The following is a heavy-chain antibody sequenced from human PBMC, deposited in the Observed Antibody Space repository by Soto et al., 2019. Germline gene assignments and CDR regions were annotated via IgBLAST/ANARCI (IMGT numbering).Heavy chain of an antibody. CDR1: GFTFRSNA. J-gene: IGHJ5*02. CDR3: AKDRLASGVAVRFDR. CDR2: SSGSGYST. D-gene: IGHD6-13*01. Sequence: EVHLLDSGGGLVQPGGSLRLSCVASGFTFRSNAMSWVRQAPGKGLEWVSSSSGSGYSTYYADSVKGRFTISRDNSMNTLYLQMNSLRADDTAVYFCAKDRLASGVAVRFDRWGQGTLVTVSS. V-gene: IGHV3-23*01.